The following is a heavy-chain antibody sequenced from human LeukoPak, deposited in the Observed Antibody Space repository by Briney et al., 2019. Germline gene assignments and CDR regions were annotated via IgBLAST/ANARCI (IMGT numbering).Heavy chain of an antibody. D-gene: IGHD3-22*01. CDR2: INPSTGST. Sequence: ASVKVSCKASGYTFSNYYIHWVRQAPGQGLEWMGIINPSTGSTSYAQKFQGRVTMTRDTSTSTVYMELSSLRSEDTAVYYCARKPRDHDYDSRGYDYWGQGTLVTVSS. J-gene: IGHJ4*02. CDR1: GYTFSNYY. CDR3: ARKPRDHDYDSRGYDY. V-gene: IGHV1-46*01.